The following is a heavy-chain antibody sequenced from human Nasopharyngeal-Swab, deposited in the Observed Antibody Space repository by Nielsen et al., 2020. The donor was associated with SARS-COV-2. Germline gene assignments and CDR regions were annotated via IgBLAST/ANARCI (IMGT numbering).Heavy chain of an antibody. Sequence: WIRQPPGKGLEWIGSIYYSGSTYYNPSLKSRVTISVDTSKNQFSLKLSSVTAADTAVYYCARPGKGRKAAEDWGQGTLGTVSS. CDR3: ARPGKGRKAAED. J-gene: IGHJ4*02. CDR2: IYYSGST. D-gene: IGHD6-25*01. V-gene: IGHV4-39*01.